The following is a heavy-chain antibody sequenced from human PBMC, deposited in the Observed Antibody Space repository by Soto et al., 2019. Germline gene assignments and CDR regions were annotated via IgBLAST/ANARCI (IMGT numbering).Heavy chain of an antibody. Sequence: EVQLVESGGGLVQPGRSLRLSCAASGFTFDDYAMHWVRQAPGKGLEWVSGISWNSGSIGYADSVKGRFTISRDNANNSLYLQMNSLRAEDTALYYCAKDKYSSSSSWFDPWGQGTLVTVSS. J-gene: IGHJ5*02. CDR1: GFTFDDYA. CDR3: AKDKYSSSSSWFDP. CDR2: ISWNSGSI. D-gene: IGHD6-6*01. V-gene: IGHV3-9*01.